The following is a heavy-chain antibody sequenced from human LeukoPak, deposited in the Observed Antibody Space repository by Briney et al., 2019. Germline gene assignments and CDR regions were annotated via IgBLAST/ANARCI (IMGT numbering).Heavy chain of an antibody. CDR1: GFTFSSYS. Sequence: GGSLRLSCAASGFTFSSYSMNWVRQAPGKGLEWVAFIRYDGSDKYYADSVKGRFTISRDNSKNALLQMNSLRPDDTAVYYCAKITQGTTAGYWGQGILVTVSS. D-gene: IGHD4-17*01. CDR3: AKITQGTTAGY. CDR2: IRYDGSDK. J-gene: IGHJ4*02. V-gene: IGHV3-30*02.